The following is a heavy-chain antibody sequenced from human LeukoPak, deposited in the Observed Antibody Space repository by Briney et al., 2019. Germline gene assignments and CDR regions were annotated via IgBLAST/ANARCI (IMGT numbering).Heavy chain of an antibody. D-gene: IGHD2-8*01. CDR3: ARDNGNKYYFDY. CDR1: GFMFSDYF. Sequence: GGSPRLSCAASGFMFSDYFMSWIRQAPGKELEWISYISSNSKYTKYADSVKGRFTISRDNAKKSLYLQMNSLRAEGTAVYYCARDNGNKYYFDYWGQGTLVTVSS. CDR2: ISSNSKYT. V-gene: IGHV3-11*05. J-gene: IGHJ4*02.